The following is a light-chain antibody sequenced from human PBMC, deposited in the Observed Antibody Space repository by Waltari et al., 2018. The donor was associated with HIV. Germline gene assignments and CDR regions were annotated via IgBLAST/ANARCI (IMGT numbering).Light chain of an antibody. Sequence: MTQSPSSLSGSVGDGVTITCRASQNINNYLSWYQQKPTKAPKLLIYGASSLQRGVSSRFTGSGSGSDFTLTIRGLQPEDFATYYCQQTYSIPFTFGGGTKVEI. V-gene: IGKV1-39*01. CDR3: QQTYSIPFT. CDR1: QNINNY. CDR2: GAS. J-gene: IGKJ4*01.